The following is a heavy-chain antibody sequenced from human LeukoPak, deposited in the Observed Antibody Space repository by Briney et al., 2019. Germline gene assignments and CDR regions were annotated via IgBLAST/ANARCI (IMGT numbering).Heavy chain of an antibody. CDR1: GYTFTSHG. Sequence: ASVKVSCKASGYTFTSHGISWVRQAPGQGLEWMGWISTYNGNTNYAQKLQGRVSMTTDTSTSTAYMDLRSLRSDDTAVYYCAKDGGTVTSYYFDSWGPGTLVTVSS. CDR3: AKDGGTVTSYYFDS. D-gene: IGHD4-11*01. CDR2: ISTYNGNT. J-gene: IGHJ4*02. V-gene: IGHV1-18*01.